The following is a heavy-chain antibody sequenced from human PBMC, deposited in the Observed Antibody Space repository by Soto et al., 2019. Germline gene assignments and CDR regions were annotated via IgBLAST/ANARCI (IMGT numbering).Heavy chain of an antibody. J-gene: IGHJ4*02. CDR3: AKGGLVIDY. CDR1: GFTFSSYG. CDR2: ISYDGSNK. D-gene: IGHD3-9*01. V-gene: IGHV3-30*18. Sequence: QVQLVESGGGVVQPGRSLRLSCAASGFTFSSYGMHWVRQAPGKGLEWVAVISYDGSNKYYADSVKGRFTISRDNSKNTLYLQMSSLKAEDTAVYYCAKGGLVIDYWGQGTLVTVSS.